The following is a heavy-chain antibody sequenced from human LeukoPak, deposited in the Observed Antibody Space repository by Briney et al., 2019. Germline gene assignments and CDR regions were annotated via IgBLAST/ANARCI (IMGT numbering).Heavy chain of an antibody. Sequence: ASVKVSCKASGYTFTSYYMHWVRQAPGQGLEWMGIINPSGGSTSYAQKFQGRVTMTRDTSPSTVYMELSSLRSEDTAVYYCARDPGRLLWFGELYGSDAFDIWGQGTMVTVSS. V-gene: IGHV1-46*01. CDR3: ARDPGRLLWFGELYGSDAFDI. J-gene: IGHJ3*02. D-gene: IGHD3-10*01. CDR2: INPSGGST. CDR1: GYTFTSYY.